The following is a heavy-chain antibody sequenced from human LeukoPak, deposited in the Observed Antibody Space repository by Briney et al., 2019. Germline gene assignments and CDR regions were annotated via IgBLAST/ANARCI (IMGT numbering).Heavy chain of an antibody. CDR1: GGSISSSSYY. CDR3: ARCQLRLGSLDP. Sequence: SETLSLTCTVSGGSISSSSYYWGWIRQPPGKGLEWIGSIYYSGSTYYNPSLKSRVTISVDTSKNQFSLKLSSVTAADTAVYYCARCQLRLGSLDPWGQGTLVTVSS. V-gene: IGHV4-39*01. CDR2: IYYSGST. D-gene: IGHD3-3*01. J-gene: IGHJ5*02.